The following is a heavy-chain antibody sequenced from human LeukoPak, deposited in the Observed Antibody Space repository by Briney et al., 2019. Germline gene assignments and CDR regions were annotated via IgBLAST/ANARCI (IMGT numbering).Heavy chain of an antibody. J-gene: IGHJ3*02. CDR3: ARVAVYHGSGLPADAFDI. D-gene: IGHD3-10*01. CDR2: IYYNGNT. Sequence: SETLSLTCTVSGGSISNHYWSWIRQPPGRGLEWIGYIYYNGNTNYNPSLKSRVTISVDTSKNQFSLKLSSVTAADTAVYYGARVAVYHGSGLPADAFDIWGQGTMVIVSS. V-gene: IGHV4-59*11. CDR1: GGSISNHY.